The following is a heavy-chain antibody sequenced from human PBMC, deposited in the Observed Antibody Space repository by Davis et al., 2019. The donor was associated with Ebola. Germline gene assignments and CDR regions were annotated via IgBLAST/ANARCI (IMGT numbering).Heavy chain of an antibody. Sequence: ASVKVSCKASGYTFTGYYMHWVRQAPGQGLEWMGWINPNSGGTNYAQKFQGRVTMTRDTYISTAYMELSRLRSDGTAVDYCARGGGLSGWGYYYYGMDVWGQGTTVTVSS. CDR3: ARGGGLSGWGYYYYGMDV. CDR1: GYTFTGYY. V-gene: IGHV1-2*02. J-gene: IGHJ6*02. D-gene: IGHD1-26*01. CDR2: INPNSGGT.